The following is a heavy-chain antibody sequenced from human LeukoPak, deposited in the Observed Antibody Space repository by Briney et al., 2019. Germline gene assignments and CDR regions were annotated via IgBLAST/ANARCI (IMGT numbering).Heavy chain of an antibody. D-gene: IGHD3-22*01. CDR1: GFTFSSYS. Sequence: PGGSLRLSCAASGFTFSSYSMNWVRQAPGKGLEWGSYISGSSSTIYYADSVKGRFTISRDNGKNTLYLQMNSLRAEDTAVYYCARGSTYYDSSGQVPFDYWGQGILVTVSS. CDR3: ARGSTYYDSSGQVPFDY. J-gene: IGHJ4*02. V-gene: IGHV3-48*01. CDR2: ISGSSSTI.